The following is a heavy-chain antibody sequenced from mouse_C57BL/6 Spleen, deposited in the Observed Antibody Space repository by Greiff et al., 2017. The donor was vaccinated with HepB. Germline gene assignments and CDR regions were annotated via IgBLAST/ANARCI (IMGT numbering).Heavy chain of an antibody. V-gene: IGHV1-82*01. CDR3: ARPVITTVVAPGYFDV. CDR1: GYAFSSSW. D-gene: IGHD1-1*01. CDR2: IYPGDGDT. Sequence: VKLMESGPELVKPGASVKISCKASGYAFSSSWMNWVKQRPGKGLEWIGRIYPGDGDTNYNGKFKGKATLTADKSSSTAYMQLSSLTSEDSAVYFCARPVITTVVAPGYFDVWGTGTTVTDSS. J-gene: IGHJ1*03.